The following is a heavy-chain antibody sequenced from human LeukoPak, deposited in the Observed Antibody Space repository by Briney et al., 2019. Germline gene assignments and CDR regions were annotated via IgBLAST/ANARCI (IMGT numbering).Heavy chain of an antibody. CDR2: ISSSGGDT. CDR3: TKGGSYAPLDY. Sequence: GGSLRLSCAASGFTFSSYAMTWVRQAPGKGLEWVSAISSSGGDTIYADSVKGRLTISRDNSKNTLSLQMNGLRADDTAVYYCTKGGSYAPLDYWGQGALVTVSS. D-gene: IGHD1-26*01. CDR1: GFTFSSYA. J-gene: IGHJ4*02. V-gene: IGHV3-23*01.